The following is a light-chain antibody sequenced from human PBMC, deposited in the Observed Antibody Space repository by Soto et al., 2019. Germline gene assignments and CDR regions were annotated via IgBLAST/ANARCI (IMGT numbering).Light chain of an antibody. CDR3: QEYGFSPRK. J-gene: IGKJ1*01. CDR2: GAS. CDR1: QSVSSSY. Sequence: EIVLTQSPGTLSLSPGERATLSCRASQSVSSSYLAWYPQKPGQAPRLLIYGASSRATGIPDRFSGSGSGTDFSLTISRLELEDLEVYDGQEYGFSPRKCGLGAKVEIK. V-gene: IGKV3-20*01.